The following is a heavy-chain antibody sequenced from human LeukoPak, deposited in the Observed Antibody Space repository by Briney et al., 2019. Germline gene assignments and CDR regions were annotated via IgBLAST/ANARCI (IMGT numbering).Heavy chain of an antibody. CDR3: ASSGKYCSGGGCFPNYMDV. J-gene: IGHJ6*03. V-gene: IGHV4-39*01. Sequence: PSETLSLTCTVSGGSISSSTYYWGWIRQPPEKGLEWIGSINYSGSTYYSPSLRTRVNISVDTSKNQFSLKLNSVTAADTAVYYCASSGKYCSGGGCFPNYMDVWGKGTTVTVS. D-gene: IGHD2-15*01. CDR1: GGSISSSTYY. CDR2: INYSGST.